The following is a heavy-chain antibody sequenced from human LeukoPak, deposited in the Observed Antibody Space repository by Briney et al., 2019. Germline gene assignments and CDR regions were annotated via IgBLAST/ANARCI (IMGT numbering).Heavy chain of an antibody. J-gene: IGHJ4*02. V-gene: IGHV3-23*01. CDR3: AKHYYDSSGYYLGY. CDR1: GFTFSSYA. Sequence: GGSLRLPCAASGFTFSSYAMSWVRQAPGKGLEWVSAISGSGGSTYYADSVKGRFTISRDNSKNTLYLQMNSLRAEDTAVYYCAKHYYDSSGYYLGYWGQGTLVTVSS. D-gene: IGHD3-22*01. CDR2: ISGSGGST.